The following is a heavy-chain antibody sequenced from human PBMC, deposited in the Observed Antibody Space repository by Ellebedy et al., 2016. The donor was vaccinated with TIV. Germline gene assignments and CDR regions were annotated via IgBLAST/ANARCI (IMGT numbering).Heavy chain of an antibody. D-gene: IGHD3-9*01. J-gene: IGHJ4*02. CDR2: IRYDGSNK. CDR3: AKRSDILTGYGPGPTDY. V-gene: IGHV3-30*02. CDR1: GFTFSSYG. Sequence: PGGSLRLSCAASGFTFSSYGMHWVRQAPGKGLEWVAFIRYDGSNKYYADSVKGRFTISRDNSKNTLYLQMNSLRAEDTAVYYCAKRSDILTGYGPGPTDYWGQGTLVTVSS.